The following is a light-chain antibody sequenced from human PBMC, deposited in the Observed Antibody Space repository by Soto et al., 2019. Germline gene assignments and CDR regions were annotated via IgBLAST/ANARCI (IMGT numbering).Light chain of an antibody. J-gene: IGKJ2*01. CDR2: DAS. Sequence: EIVLTQSPATLSLSPGERATLSCRASQSVSSYLAWYQHKHGQAPRLLIYDASNRATGIPARFSGSGSGTDFTLTISSLEPEDFAVYYCQQRSNWPHTFGPGTKLEIK. V-gene: IGKV3-11*01. CDR1: QSVSSY. CDR3: QQRSNWPHT.